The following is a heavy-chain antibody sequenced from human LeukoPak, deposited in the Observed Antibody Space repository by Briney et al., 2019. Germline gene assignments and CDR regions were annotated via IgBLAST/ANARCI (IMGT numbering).Heavy chain of an antibody. J-gene: IGHJ4*02. CDR1: GFTFDDSA. CDR2: ISDSGGDT. CDR3: AKTISRYYDSSGYSPFDY. Sequence: GSLRLSCAASGFTFDDSAMDWVRQTPGKGLEWVSSISDSGGDTYYADSVKGRFTISRDNSKNTLYLQMNSLRAEDTAVYYCAKTISRYYDSSGYSPFDYWGQGTLVTVSS. D-gene: IGHD3-22*01. V-gene: IGHV3-23*01.